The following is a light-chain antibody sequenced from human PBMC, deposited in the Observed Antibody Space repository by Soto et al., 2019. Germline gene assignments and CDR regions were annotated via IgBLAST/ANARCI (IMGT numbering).Light chain of an antibody. CDR2: GAS. J-gene: IGKJ1*01. CDR1: QSVSSN. V-gene: IGKV3-15*01. CDR3: QQYGSSTGT. Sequence: MMSQSPATLSVKKGERATLSCRASQSVSSNLAWYQQKPGQAPRLLSYGASTRATGIPARFSGSGSGTDFSLTISRLEPEDFAVYYCQQYGSSTGTFGQGTKV.